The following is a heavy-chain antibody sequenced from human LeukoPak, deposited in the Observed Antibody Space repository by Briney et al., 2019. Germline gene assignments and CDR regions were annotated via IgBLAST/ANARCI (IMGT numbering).Heavy chain of an antibody. D-gene: IGHD2/OR15-2a*01. Sequence: PGGSPRLSCAASGFTFSSYSMNWVCQAPGKGLEWVSSISSSSSYIYYADSVKGRFTISRDNAKNSLYLQMNSLRAEDTAVYYCASPYRIPDAFDIWGQGTMVTVSS. CDR1: GFTFSSYS. CDR2: ISSSSSYI. J-gene: IGHJ3*02. CDR3: ASPYRIPDAFDI. V-gene: IGHV3-21*01.